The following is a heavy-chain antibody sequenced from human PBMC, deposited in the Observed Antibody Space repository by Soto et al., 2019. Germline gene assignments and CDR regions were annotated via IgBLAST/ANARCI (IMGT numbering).Heavy chain of an antibody. D-gene: IGHD6-13*01. CDR3: ARVSGGIAAAGTVNWSDP. CDR1: DGSFSGYY. Sequence: SETLSLTCAVYDGSFSGYYWSWIRQPPGKGLEWIGEINHSGSTNYNPSLKSRVTISVDTSKNQFSLKLSSVTAADTAVYYCARVSGGIAAAGTVNWSDPWGQGTLVTVSS. V-gene: IGHV4-34*01. CDR2: INHSGST. J-gene: IGHJ5*02.